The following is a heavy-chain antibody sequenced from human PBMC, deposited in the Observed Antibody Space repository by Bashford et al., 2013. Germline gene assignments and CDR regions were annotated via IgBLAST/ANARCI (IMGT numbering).Heavy chain of an antibody. J-gene: IGHJ3*02. CDR1: GYTFTTYY. D-gene: IGHD4-11*01. CDR2: INPSGSFT. V-gene: IGHV1-46*01. Sequence: ASVKVSCKASGYTFTTYYIHWVRQAPGRGLEYMGIINPSGSFTHYAQKFQGRVTITADESTSTAYMELSSLRSEDTAVYYCARETIGEGTTVTGDAFDIWGQGTMVTVSS. CDR3: ARETIGEGTTVTGDAFDI.